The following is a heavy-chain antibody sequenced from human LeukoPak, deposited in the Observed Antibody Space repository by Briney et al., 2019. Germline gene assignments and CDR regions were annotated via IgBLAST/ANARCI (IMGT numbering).Heavy chain of an antibody. D-gene: IGHD1-26*01. CDR3: AREVYSGSFAVNWFDP. CDR2: IWYDGSNK. CDR1: GFTFSSYG. Sequence: QPGGSLRLSCAASGFTFSSYGMHWVRQAPGKGLEGVAVIWYDGSNKYYADSVKGRFTISRDNSKNTLYLQMNSLRAEDTAVYYCAREVYSGSFAVNWFDPWGQGTLVTVSS. V-gene: IGHV3-33*01. J-gene: IGHJ5*02.